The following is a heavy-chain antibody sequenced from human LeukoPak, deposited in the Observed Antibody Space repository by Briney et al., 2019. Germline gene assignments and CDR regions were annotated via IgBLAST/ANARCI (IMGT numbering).Heavy chain of an antibody. V-gene: IGHV3-73*01. CDR1: GFTFSGSA. CDR3: TRSSYYYDSSGYYYVRYFDY. CDR2: IRSKANSYAT. J-gene: IGHJ4*02. D-gene: IGHD3-22*01. Sequence: PGGSLRLSCAASGFTFSGSAMHWVRQASGIGLEWVGRIRSKANSYATAYAASVKGRFTISRDDSKNTAYLQMNSLKTEDTAVYYCTRSSYYYDSSGYYYVRYFDYWGQGTLVTVSS.